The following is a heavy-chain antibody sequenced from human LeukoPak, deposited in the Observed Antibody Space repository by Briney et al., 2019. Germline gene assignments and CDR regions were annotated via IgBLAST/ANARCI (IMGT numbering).Heavy chain of an antibody. Sequence: GGSLRLSCVASGFTFRNYAMSWVRQAPGKGLEWVSAISDAGGATYHADSVKGRFTISRDNSKNTLYLQMNGLRAEDTAVYYCAKRYCSGGSCCPDYWGQGTLVTVSS. D-gene: IGHD2-8*02. CDR2: ISDAGGAT. J-gene: IGHJ4*02. CDR1: GFTFRNYA. V-gene: IGHV3-23*01. CDR3: AKRYCSGGSCCPDY.